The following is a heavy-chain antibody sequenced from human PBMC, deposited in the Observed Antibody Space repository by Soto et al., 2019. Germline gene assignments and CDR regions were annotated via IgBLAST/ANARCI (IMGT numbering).Heavy chain of an antibody. CDR1: GFTFSSYG. CDR3: AKERSLFRGVAYYYYYGIDV. J-gene: IGHJ6*02. D-gene: IGHD3-10*01. V-gene: IGHV3-30*18. Sequence: PGGSLSLACADSGFTFSSYGMHWVRQAPGKGLEWVAVISYDGSNKYYADSVKGRFTISRDNSKNTLYLQMNSLRAEDTAVYYCAKERSLFRGVAYYYYYGIDVWGQGTTVTVSS. CDR2: ISYDGSNK.